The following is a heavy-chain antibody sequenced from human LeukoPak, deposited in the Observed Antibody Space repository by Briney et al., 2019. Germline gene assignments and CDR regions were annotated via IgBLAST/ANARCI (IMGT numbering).Heavy chain of an antibody. D-gene: IGHD2-21*02. CDR1: GFIFSSYA. CDR2: ISYDGSNK. V-gene: IGHV3-30-3*01. CDR3: ASASLYCGGDCYWYPPDY. J-gene: IGHJ4*02. Sequence: GGSLRLSCAASGFIFSSYAMHWVRQAPGKGLEWVAVISYDGSNKYYADSVKGRFTISRDNSKNTLYLQMNSLRAEDTAVYYCASASLYCGGDCYWYPPDYWGQGTLVTVSS.